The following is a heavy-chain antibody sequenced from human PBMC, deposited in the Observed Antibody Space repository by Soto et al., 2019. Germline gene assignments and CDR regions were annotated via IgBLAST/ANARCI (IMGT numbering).Heavy chain of an antibody. Sequence: QVQLVESGGGVVQPGRSLRLSCAASGFTFSSYAMHWVRQAPGKGLEWVAVISYDGSNKYYADSVKGRFTISRDNSKNTLYLQMNSLRAEDTAVYYCAREGAAPSGMDVWGQGTTVTVSS. CDR3: AREGAAPSGMDV. J-gene: IGHJ6*02. CDR1: GFTFSSYA. V-gene: IGHV3-30-3*01. D-gene: IGHD6-6*01. CDR2: ISYDGSNK.